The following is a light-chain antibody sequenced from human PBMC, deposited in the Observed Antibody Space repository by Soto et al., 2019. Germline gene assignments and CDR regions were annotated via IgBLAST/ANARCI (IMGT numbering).Light chain of an antibody. Sequence: EIVMTQSPATLSVSPGERATLSCRASQSVSSNLAWYQQKPGQAPRLLIYDASTRATGIPARFSGSGSGTDFTLTIISLQSGDFAVYYCQQYNNWPPLTFGGGTKVEIK. CDR2: DAS. CDR3: QQYNNWPPLT. CDR1: QSVSSN. J-gene: IGKJ4*01. V-gene: IGKV3-15*01.